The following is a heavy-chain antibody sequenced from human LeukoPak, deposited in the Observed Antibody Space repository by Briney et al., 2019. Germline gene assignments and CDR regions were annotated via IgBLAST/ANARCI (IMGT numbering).Heavy chain of an antibody. CDR2: ISGSGGST. V-gene: IGHV3-23*01. D-gene: IGHD3-10*01. CDR1: GFTFSSYG. Sequence: GGSLRVSCAASGFTFSSYGMSWVRQAPGKGLEWVSAISGSGGSTYYADSVKGRVTISRDNSKNTLYLQMNRLRAQDTSVYYCAKDLRSGSYKVNDAFDIWGQGTMVTVSS. CDR3: AKDLRSGSYKVNDAFDI. J-gene: IGHJ3*02.